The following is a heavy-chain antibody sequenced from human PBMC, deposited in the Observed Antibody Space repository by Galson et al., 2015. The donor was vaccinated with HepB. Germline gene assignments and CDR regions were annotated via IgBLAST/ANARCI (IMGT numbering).Heavy chain of an antibody. CDR2: IIPIFGTA. Sequence: SCKASGGTFSSYVISWVRQAPGQGLEWMGGIIPIFGTANYAQKFQGRVTITADESTSTAYMELSSLRSEDTAVYYCARVERWLQEYHFDYWGQGTLVTVSS. J-gene: IGHJ4*02. D-gene: IGHD5-24*01. CDR1: GGTFSSYV. V-gene: IGHV1-69*01. CDR3: ARVERWLQEYHFDY.